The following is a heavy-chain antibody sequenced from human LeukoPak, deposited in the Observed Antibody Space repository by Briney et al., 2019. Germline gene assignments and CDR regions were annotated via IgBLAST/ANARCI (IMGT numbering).Heavy chain of an antibody. CDR3: ARGYGGNSDYFDY. D-gene: IGHD4-23*01. Sequence: PSETLSLTCAVSGGSISSSNWWSWVRQPPGKGLEWIGEIYHSGSTNYNPSLKSRVTISVDRSKNQFSLKLSSVTAADTAVYYCARGYGGNSDYFDYWGQGTLVTVSS. V-gene: IGHV4-4*02. CDR1: GGSISSSNW. J-gene: IGHJ4*02. CDR2: IYHSGST.